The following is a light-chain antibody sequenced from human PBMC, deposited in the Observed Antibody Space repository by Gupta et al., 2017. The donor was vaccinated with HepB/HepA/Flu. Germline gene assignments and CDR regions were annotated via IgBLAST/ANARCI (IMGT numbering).Light chain of an antibody. J-gene: IGKJ4*01. CDR2: AAS. CDR1: QSVSSS. Sequence: EIVLTQSPGTLSLSPGERATLSCRASQSVSSSLAWYQQMPGQAPRLIIYAASSRATGITDRFSGSGAGKDFTLTSSRREHEDFAVYYWHQNSSSLTFGGGTKVDIK. CDR3: HQNSSSLT. V-gene: IGKV3-20*01.